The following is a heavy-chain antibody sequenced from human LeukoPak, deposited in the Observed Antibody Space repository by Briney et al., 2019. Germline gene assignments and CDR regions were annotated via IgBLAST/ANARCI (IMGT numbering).Heavy chain of an antibody. CDR2: INHSGST. J-gene: IGHJ4*02. D-gene: IGHD2/OR15-2a*01. CDR3: ARLRVSSFIFDY. Sequence: SETLSLTCAVYGGSFSGYYWSWIRQPPGKGLEWIGEINHSGSTNYNPSLKSRVTISVDTSKNQFSLKLSAVTAADTAVYYCARLRVSSFIFDYWGQGTLVTVSS. V-gene: IGHV4-34*01. CDR1: GGSFSGYY.